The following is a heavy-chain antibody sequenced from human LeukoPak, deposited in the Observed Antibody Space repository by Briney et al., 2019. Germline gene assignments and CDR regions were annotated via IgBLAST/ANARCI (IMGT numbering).Heavy chain of an antibody. J-gene: IGHJ3*02. Sequence: PGGSLRLSCAASGFTFDDYGMSWVRKAPGKGLEWVSGINWNGGSTGYADSVKGRFTISRDNAKNSLYLQMNSLRAEDTALYYCARSPLLCSSTSCYTGAFDIWGQGTMVTVSS. CDR1: GFTFDDYG. CDR3: ARSPLLCSSTSCYTGAFDI. CDR2: INWNGGST. D-gene: IGHD2-2*02. V-gene: IGHV3-20*04.